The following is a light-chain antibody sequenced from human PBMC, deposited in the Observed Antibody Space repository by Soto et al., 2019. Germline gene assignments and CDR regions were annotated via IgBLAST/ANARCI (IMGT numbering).Light chain of an antibody. CDR2: DVS. V-gene: IGLV2-14*01. CDR3: ISYTRSNTLYVV. Sequence: QSALTQPASVSGSHGQSITISCTGTSSDVGGYNYVSWYQQHPGKAPKLMIYDVSNRPSGVSNRFSGSKSGNTASLTISGLQAEDEADYYCISYTRSNTLYVVFGGGTNLTVL. CDR1: SSDVGGYNY. J-gene: IGLJ2*01.